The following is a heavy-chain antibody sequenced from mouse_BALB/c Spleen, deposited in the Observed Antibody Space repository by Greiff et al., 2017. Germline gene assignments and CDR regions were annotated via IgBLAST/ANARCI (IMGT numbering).Heavy chain of an antibody. V-gene: IGHV3-2*02. CDR1: GYSITSDYA. CDR3: ARARDGGFAY. Sequence: EVKLQESGPGLVKPSQSLSLTFTVTGYSITSDYAWNWIRQFPGNKLEWMGYISYSGSTSYNPSLKSRISITRDTSKNQFFLQLNSVTTEDTATYYCARARDGGFAYWGQGTLVTVSA. CDR2: ISYSGST. J-gene: IGHJ3*01. D-gene: IGHD3-3*01.